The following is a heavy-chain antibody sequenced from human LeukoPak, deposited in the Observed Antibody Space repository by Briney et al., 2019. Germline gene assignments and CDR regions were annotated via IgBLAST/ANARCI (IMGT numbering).Heavy chain of an antibody. CDR2: ISSSSDYI. J-gene: IGHJ4*02. CDR1: GFTFSSYN. V-gene: IGHV3-21*01. Sequence: PGGSLRLSCAASGFTFSSYNMNWVRQAPGKGLEWVSFISSSSDYIYYADSVKGRFTISRDNAKNSLYLQMNSLRAEDTAVYYCARDPYYGDYVVWGQGTLVTVSS. CDR3: ARDPYYGDYVV. D-gene: IGHD4-17*01.